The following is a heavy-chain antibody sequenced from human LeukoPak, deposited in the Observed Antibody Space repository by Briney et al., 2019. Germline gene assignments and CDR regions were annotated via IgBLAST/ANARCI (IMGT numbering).Heavy chain of an antibody. D-gene: IGHD6-19*01. CDR2: NSSSGSTI. V-gene: IGHV3-48*03. CDR1: GFTFSSYE. J-gene: IGHJ4*02. CDR3: ARDPSSGWYRMGSYFDY. Sequence: PGGSLRLSCAASGFTFSSYEMNWVRQAPGKGLVWVSYNSSSGSTIYYADSVKGRFTISRDNAKNSLYLQMNSLRAEDTAVYYCARDPSSGWYRMGSYFDYWGQGTLVTVSS.